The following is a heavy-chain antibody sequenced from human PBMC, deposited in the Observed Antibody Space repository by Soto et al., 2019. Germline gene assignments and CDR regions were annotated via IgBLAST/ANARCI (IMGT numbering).Heavy chain of an antibody. J-gene: IGHJ4*02. D-gene: IGHD2-15*01. Sequence: SETLSLTCAVCGGSFSGYYWSWIRQPPGKGLEWIGEINHSGSTNYNPSLKSRVTISVDTSKNQFSLKLSSVTAADTAVYYCARRGDGMVVVVAATRRSYYFDYWGQGALVTVSS. CDR2: INHSGST. V-gene: IGHV4-34*01. CDR1: GGSFSGYY. CDR3: ARRGDGMVVVVAATRRSYYFDY.